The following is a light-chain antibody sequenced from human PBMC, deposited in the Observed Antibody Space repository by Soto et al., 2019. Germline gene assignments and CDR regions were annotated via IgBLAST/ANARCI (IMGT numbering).Light chain of an antibody. CDR2: SDN. CDR1: SSNLGSNA. Sequence: QSVLSQPPSASGTPGQRVTISCSGSSSNLGSNAVSWYQHLPGTAPKLLIYSDNQRPSGVPDRFSGSRSGSSASLAISGLRSEDEADYYCAAWDDTLNGPLNVFXTGTKVTVL. J-gene: IGLJ1*01. CDR3: AAWDDTLNGPLNV. V-gene: IGLV1-44*01.